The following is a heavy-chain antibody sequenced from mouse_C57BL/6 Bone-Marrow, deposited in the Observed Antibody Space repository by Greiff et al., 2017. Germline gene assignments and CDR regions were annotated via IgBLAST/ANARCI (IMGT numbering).Heavy chain of an antibody. CDR3: ARPSTDWYFEV. CDR1: GYSITSGYY. J-gene: IGHJ1*03. Sequence: EVQRVESGPGLVKPSQSLSLTCSVTGYSITSGYYWNWIRQFPGNKLEWMGYISYDGSNNYNPSLKNRISITRDTSKNPFFLKLNSVTTEDTATYYCARPSTDWYFEVWGTGTTVTVSS. CDR2: ISYDGSN. V-gene: IGHV3-6*01. D-gene: IGHD1-1*01.